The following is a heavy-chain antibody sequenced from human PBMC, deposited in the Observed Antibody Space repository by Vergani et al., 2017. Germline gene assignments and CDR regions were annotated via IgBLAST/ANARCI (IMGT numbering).Heavy chain of an antibody. D-gene: IGHD3-22*01. V-gene: IGHV3-23*01. J-gene: IGHJ4*01. CDR1: VFTFSTYA. CDR2: IISDGGST. CDR3: AVPPGTSAYYYGGLDY. Sequence: EVQLLESGGGLVQPGGSLRLSCAASVFTFSTYAMTWVRQAPGQGLEWVSTIISDGGSTYYAASVKGPFTISRDNAKNTLSLQMNSLTAEDTAMYYCAVPPGTSAYYYGGLDYWGQGILVTVSS.